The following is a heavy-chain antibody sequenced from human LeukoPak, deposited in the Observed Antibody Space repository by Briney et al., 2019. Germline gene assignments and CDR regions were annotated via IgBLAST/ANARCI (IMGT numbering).Heavy chain of an antibody. J-gene: IGHJ4*02. CDR1: GFTFSSCA. Sequence: GGSLRLSCAASGFTFSSCAMSWVRQAPGKGLEWVSAISGSGGSTYYADSVKGRFTISRDNSKNTLYLQMNSLRAEDTAVYYCAKANGWLYYFDYWGQGTLVTVSS. D-gene: IGHD5-12*01. CDR3: AKANGWLYYFDY. CDR2: ISGSGGST. V-gene: IGHV3-23*01.